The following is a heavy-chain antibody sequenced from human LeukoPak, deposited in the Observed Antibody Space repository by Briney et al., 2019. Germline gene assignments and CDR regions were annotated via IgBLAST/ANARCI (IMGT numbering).Heavy chain of an antibody. V-gene: IGHV3-48*01. J-gene: IGHJ5*02. D-gene: IGHD1-26*01. CDR2: ISSSSSTI. Sequence: GGSLRLSCAASGFTFSSYSMNWVRQAPGKGLEWVSYISSSSSTIYYADSVKGRFTISRDNAKNSLYLQMNSLRAEDTAVYYCARDLGNSGSPNWFDAWGQGTQVTVSS. CDR3: ARDLGNSGSPNWFDA. CDR1: GFTFSSYS.